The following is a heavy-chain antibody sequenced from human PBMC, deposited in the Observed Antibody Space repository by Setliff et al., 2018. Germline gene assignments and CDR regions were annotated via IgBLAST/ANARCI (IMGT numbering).Heavy chain of an antibody. CDR2: ISGYNGNT. Sequence: GASVKVSCKTSGYSFINYGLSWMRQAPGQGLEWVGWISGYNGNTDYAQNLQGRVTMTIDTFAETAYMELRSLTSDDMAVYYCARGYCDGIGCPAPLYYFDSWGQGTLVTVSS. J-gene: IGHJ4*02. CDR3: ARGYCDGIGCPAPLYYFDS. D-gene: IGHD2-21*01. CDR1: GYSFINYG. V-gene: IGHV1-18*03.